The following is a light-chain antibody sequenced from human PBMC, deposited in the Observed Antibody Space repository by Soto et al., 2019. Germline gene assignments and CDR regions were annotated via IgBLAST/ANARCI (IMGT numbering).Light chain of an antibody. CDR3: QKYNSALWT. V-gene: IGKV1-27*01. CDR1: QGINNF. Sequence: DIQMTQSPSSLSASVGDRVTITCRASQGINNFLAWYQQKPGKVPKLLIYAASTLLSGVPSRFSGSGSGTDFTLTISSRQPEEVATYYCQKYNSALWTFGQGTKVGIK. CDR2: AAS. J-gene: IGKJ1*01.